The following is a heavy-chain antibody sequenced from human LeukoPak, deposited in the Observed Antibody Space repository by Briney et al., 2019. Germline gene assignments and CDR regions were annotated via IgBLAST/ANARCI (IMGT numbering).Heavy chain of an antibody. CDR1: GFTFSSYA. Sequence: GGSLRLSCAASGFTFSSYAMHWVRQAPGKGLEWVAVISYDGGNKYYADSVKGRFTISRDNSKNTLYLQMNSLRAEDTAVYYCAKSEVTTAYFDYWGQGTLVTVSS. CDR2: ISYDGGNK. D-gene: IGHD4-17*01. CDR3: AKSEVTTAYFDY. J-gene: IGHJ4*02. V-gene: IGHV3-30-3*02.